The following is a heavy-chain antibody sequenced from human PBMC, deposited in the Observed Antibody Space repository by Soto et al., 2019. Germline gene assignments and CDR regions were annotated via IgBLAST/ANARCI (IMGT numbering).Heavy chain of an antibody. V-gene: IGHV1-2*02. J-gene: IGHJ5*02. Sequence: WASVKVSCKASGYTFTDYYMHWVRKAPGQGLEWMGWINPNTGGTNSAQKFQGRVTMTTDTSINTAYIEPTSLTSDDTAVYFCAREGGVGHPLNCFDPWGQGTLVTVSS. CDR2: INPNTGGT. D-gene: IGHD1-26*01. CDR1: GYTFTDYY. CDR3: AREGGVGHPLNCFDP.